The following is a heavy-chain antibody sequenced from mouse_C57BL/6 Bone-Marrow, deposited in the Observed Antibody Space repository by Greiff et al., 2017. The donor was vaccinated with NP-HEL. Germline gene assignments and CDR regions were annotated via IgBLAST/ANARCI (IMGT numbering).Heavy chain of an antibody. D-gene: IGHD1-1*01. CDR2: IDPSDSYT. V-gene: IGHV1-69*01. CDR1: GYTFTSYW. J-gene: IGHJ3*01. Sequence: QVQLQQPGAELVMPGASVKLSCKASGYTFTSYWMHWVKQRPGQGLEWIGEIDPSDSYTNYNQKFKGKSTLTVDKSASTAYMQLSSLTSEDSAVYYCGRDGGYYGSPFAYGGQGTLVTVSA. CDR3: GRDGGYYGSPFAY.